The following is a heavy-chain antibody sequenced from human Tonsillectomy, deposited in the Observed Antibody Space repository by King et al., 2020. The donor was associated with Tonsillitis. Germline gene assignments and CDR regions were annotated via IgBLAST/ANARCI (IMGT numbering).Heavy chain of an antibody. J-gene: IGHJ6*02. CDR2: LSPDGSQI. V-gene: IGHV3-7*01. Sequence: VQLVESGGGLVQPGGSLRLSCAGSGFTFSNFWMRWVRQAPEKGLEWVATLSPDGSQIYYVDSVKGRFTISREKTKNSLYLQMNDLRGEDTAVYYCGRGYLDVWGQGTTVTVSS. CDR3: GRGYLDV. CDR1: GFTFSNFW. D-gene: IGHD3-10*01.